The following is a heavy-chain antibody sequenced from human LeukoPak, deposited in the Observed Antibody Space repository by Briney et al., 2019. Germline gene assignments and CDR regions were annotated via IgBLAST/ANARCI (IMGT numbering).Heavy chain of an antibody. Sequence: GGSLRVSCAASGFTVSNNFVTWVRQVPGKGLEWVSIIYSGGGTDYADSVKGRFTISRDNSKNTVYLQMNSLRAEDTAVYHCARKSLGIAAAGTFFGSWGQGTLVTVSS. D-gene: IGHD6-13*01. CDR3: ARKSLGIAAAGTFFGS. J-gene: IGHJ5*02. V-gene: IGHV3-53*01. CDR1: GFTVSNNF. CDR2: IYSGGGT.